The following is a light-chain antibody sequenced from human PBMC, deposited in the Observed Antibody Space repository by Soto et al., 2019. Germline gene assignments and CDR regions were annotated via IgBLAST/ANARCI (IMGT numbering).Light chain of an antibody. CDR3: QHYGSSRT. CDR2: GAS. J-gene: IGKJ1*01. CDR1: QSVSDNQ. Sequence: EIVLTQSPGTLCLFPGERATLSCRASQSVSDNQLAWYQQKAGQAPRLLMSGASSRATGIPDRFSGSASGTDFTLTISRLEPEDFAVYYCQHYGSSRTFGQGTKVEIK. V-gene: IGKV3-20*01.